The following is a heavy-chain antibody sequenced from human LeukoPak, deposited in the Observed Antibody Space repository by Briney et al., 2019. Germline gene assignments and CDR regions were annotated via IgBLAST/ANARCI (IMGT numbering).Heavy chain of an antibody. J-gene: IGHJ4*02. D-gene: IGHD3-22*01. Sequence: GGSLRLSCAASGFTFNVYSMNWVRQAPGKGLEWVSSISSSSSYIYYADSVKGRFTISRDNARSSLYLQMDSLRAEDTAVYYCARDTLNYDTSGYSYWGQGILVTVSS. CDR2: ISSSSSYI. CDR1: GFTFNVYS. V-gene: IGHV3-21*01. CDR3: ARDTLNYDTSGYSY.